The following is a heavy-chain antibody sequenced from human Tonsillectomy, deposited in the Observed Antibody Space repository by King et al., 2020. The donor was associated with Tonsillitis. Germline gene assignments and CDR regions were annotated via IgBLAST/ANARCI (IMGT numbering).Heavy chain of an antibody. V-gene: IGHV3-23*03. D-gene: IGHD6-19*01. CDR3: AKDRGDSDGWPIFDN. Sequence: VQLVESGGGLVQPGESLRLSCAASGFTFSRYAMNWVRQAPGKGLEWVSIIHGGGRTVYYADSVKGRFTISRDYSKNTVYLQMNNLSAEDTAVYYCAKDRGDSDGWPIFDNW. CDR1: GFTFSRYA. CDR2: IHGGGRTV. J-gene: IGHJ3*02.